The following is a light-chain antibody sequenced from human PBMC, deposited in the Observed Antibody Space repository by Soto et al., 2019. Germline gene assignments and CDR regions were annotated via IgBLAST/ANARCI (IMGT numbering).Light chain of an antibody. CDR3: AAWDDSLSGLV. V-gene: IGLV1-47*01. J-gene: IGLJ1*01. CDR1: SSNIGSNY. CDR2: RNN. Sequence: QSVLTQPPSASGTPGQRVTISCSGSSSNIGSNYVYWYQQLPGTAPKLLIYRNNQRPSGVPDRFSGSKFGTSASLAISGLRSEDEADYYCAAWDDSLSGLVFGTGTKLTVL.